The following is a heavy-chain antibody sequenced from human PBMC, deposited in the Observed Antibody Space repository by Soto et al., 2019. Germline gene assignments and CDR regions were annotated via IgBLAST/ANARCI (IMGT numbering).Heavy chain of an antibody. V-gene: IGHV3-7*05. D-gene: IGHD1-1*01. J-gene: IGHJ6*02. CDR3: ARGTKAGIPHYGLDV. CDR2: IKQDGGEK. Sequence: HPGGSLRLSCAASGYPFSIYYMSWVRQAPGKGLEWVANIKQDGGEKYYVDSVKGRFTISRDNTKNSLYLQMNSLRGEDTAVYFCARGTKAGIPHYGLDVWGQGTTVTVSS. CDR1: GYPFSIYY.